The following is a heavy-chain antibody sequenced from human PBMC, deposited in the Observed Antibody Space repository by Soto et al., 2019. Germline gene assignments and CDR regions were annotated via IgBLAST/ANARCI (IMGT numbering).Heavy chain of an antibody. CDR1: GYTFTSYA. CDR3: ARAPGYSYGYN. D-gene: IGHD5-18*01. V-gene: IGHV1-3*01. CDR2: INAGNGNT. Sequence: QVQLVQSGAEVKKPGASVKVSCKASGYTFTSYAMHWVRQAPGQRLEWMGWINAGNGNTKYSQKLQGRVTITRDTSASTAYMELSSLRSEDTAVYYCARAPGYSYGYNWGQGTLVTVSS. J-gene: IGHJ4*02.